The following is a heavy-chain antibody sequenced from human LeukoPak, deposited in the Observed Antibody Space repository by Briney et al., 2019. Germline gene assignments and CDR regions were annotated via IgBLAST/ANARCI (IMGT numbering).Heavy chain of an antibody. CDR3: ALLGAAGREYFQH. V-gene: IGHV3-53*01. J-gene: IGHJ1*01. CDR2: VYSGGST. D-gene: IGHD6-13*01. CDR1: GFTVSSTD. Sequence: PGGSLRLSCAASGFTVSSTDMSRVRQAPGKGLEWVSAVYSGGSTFYADSVKGRFTISRDNSKNTLYLQISSLRAEDTAVYYCALLGAAGREYFQHWGQGTLVTVSS.